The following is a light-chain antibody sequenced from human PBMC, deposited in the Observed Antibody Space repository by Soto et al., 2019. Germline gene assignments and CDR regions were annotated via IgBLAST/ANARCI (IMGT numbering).Light chain of an antibody. V-gene: IGLV3-25*03. CDR2: KDS. CDR1: ALPKQY. Sequence: SYELTQPPSVSVSPGKTARITCSGDALPKQYAYRYQQKPGQAPVLAIYKDSERPSGIPERFSGSSPGTTVTLTISGVQAEDEADYYCQSADSSGTYVFGTGTKVTVL. J-gene: IGLJ1*01. CDR3: QSADSSGTYV.